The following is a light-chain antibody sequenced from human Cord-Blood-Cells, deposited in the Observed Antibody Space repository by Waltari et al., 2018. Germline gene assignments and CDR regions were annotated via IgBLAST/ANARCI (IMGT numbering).Light chain of an antibody. CDR2: AAS. J-gene: IGKJ4*01. V-gene: IGKV1-8*01. CDR1: QGISSY. CDR3: QQYYSYPL. Sequence: AIWMTKSPSSIPASTVDRATITCRASQGISSYLAWYQEKPGKAPKLLIYAASTLQSVVPSRFSGSGSGTDFTLTISCLQSEDFATYYGQQYYSYPLFGGGTKVEIK.